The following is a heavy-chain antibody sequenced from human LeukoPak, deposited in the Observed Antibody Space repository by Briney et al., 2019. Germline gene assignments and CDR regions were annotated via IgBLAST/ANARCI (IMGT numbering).Heavy chain of an antibody. V-gene: IGHV3-48*03. CDR1: GFTFSSYE. D-gene: IGHD6-19*01. CDR3: ARGGSLGY. CDR2: ISSSGSAI. Sequence: GGSLSLSCAASGFTFSSYEMNWVRQAPGKGLDWVSKISSSGSAIYYADSVKGRFTISRDNAKRTLYLQMNSLSVEDTAVYYCARGGSLGYWGQGTLVTVSS. J-gene: IGHJ4*02.